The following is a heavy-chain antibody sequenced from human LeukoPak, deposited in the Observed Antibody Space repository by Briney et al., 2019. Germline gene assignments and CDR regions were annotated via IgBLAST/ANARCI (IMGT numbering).Heavy chain of an antibody. CDR1: GFTFSSYG. CDR2: ISYDGSNK. CDR3: ARFRGRSSGWSNWFDP. J-gene: IGHJ5*02. V-gene: IGHV3-30*03. D-gene: IGHD6-19*01. Sequence: PGGSLRLSCAASGFTFSSYGMHWVRQAPGKGLEWVAVISYDGSNKYYADSVKGRFTISRDNSKNTLYLQMNSLRAEDTAVYYCARFRGRSSGWSNWFDPWGQGTLVTVSS.